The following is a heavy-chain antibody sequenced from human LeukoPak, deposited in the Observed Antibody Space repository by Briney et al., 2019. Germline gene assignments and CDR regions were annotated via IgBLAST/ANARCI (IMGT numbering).Heavy chain of an antibody. J-gene: IGHJ4*02. Sequence: SGGSLRLSCAVSGFSVSGYWMTWVRQAPGKGREWVANIKQDGSEKNYVDSVKGRFTISRDNAENSLFLQMNSLRVEDTAVYYCAREWQGGIAAAGTRIEGDYWGQGTLVAVSS. CDR2: IKQDGSEK. CDR3: AREWQGGIAAAGTRIEGDY. V-gene: IGHV3-7*01. CDR1: GFSVSGYW. D-gene: IGHD6-13*01.